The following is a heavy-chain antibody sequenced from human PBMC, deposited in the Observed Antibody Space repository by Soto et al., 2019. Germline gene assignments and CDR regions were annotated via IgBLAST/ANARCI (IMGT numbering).Heavy chain of an antibody. CDR1: GGSVSFYY. CDR3: ARGVGSSPPQY. D-gene: IGHD1-26*01. V-gene: IGHV4-59*02. Sequence: SETLSLTCTISGGSVSFYYWSWIRQSTGQGLEWIGYIYASGSPYYNPSLRSRVTISADTSKNQISMKLTSPTAADTAVYYCARGVGSSPPQYWGRGTLVTVSS. CDR2: IYASGSP. J-gene: IGHJ4*02.